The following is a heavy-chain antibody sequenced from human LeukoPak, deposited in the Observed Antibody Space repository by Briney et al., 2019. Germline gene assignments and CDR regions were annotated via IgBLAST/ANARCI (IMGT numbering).Heavy chain of an antibody. CDR2: ISYDGSNE. V-gene: IGHV3-30-3*01. CDR1: GFTFSSYA. Sequence: GSLRLSCAASGFTFSSYAMHWVRQAPGKGLEWVAVISYDGSNEYYADSVKGRFTISRDNPKNTLYLQMNSLRAEDTAVYYCARAGPVVPAARNYYYYGMDVWGQGTTVTVSS. D-gene: IGHD2-2*01. J-gene: IGHJ6*02. CDR3: ARAGPVVPAARNYYYYGMDV.